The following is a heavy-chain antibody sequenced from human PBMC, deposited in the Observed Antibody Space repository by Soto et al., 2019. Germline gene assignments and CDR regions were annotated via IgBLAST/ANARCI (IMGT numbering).Heavy chain of an antibody. CDR1: GFTFGDYA. D-gene: IGHD3-22*01. CDR2: IRSKAYGGTT. J-gene: IGHJ4*02. CDR3: SRTYYYDSTGCYRY. Sequence: PGGSLRLSCTASGFTFGDYAMSWVRQAPGKGLEWVGFIRSKAYGGTTEYAASVKGRFTISRDDSRTIAYLQMNSLKTEDTAVYYCSRTYYYDSTGCYRYWGQGTLVTVSS. V-gene: IGHV3-49*04.